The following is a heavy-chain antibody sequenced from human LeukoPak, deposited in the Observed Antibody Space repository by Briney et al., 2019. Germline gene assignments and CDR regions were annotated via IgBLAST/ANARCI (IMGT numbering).Heavy chain of an antibody. CDR1: GGSISSSSYY. D-gene: IGHD5-18*01. Sequence: SETLSLTCTVSGGSISSSSYYWGWIRQPPGKGLEWIGSIYYSGSTYYNPSLKSRVTISVDTSKNQFSLKLSSVTAADTAVYYCARVKAILPNWFDPWGQGTLVTVSS. CDR2: IYYSGST. CDR3: ARVKAILPNWFDP. J-gene: IGHJ5*02. V-gene: IGHV4-39*01.